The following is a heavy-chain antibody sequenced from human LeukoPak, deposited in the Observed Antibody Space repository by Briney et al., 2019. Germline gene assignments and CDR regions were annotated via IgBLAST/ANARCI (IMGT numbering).Heavy chain of an antibody. V-gene: IGHV3-23*01. J-gene: IGHJ4*02. CDR2: ITSSGAGT. Sequence: PGGSLSLSCAASGFTFNIYAMSWVRQAPGKGLEWVSSITSSGAGTFYADSVKDRFTISRDNSKNTLYLQMGRLRAEDTAVYYCAKDRPNYHESNGHYYRPNGDYWGQGTLVTVSS. CDR1: GFTFNIYA. CDR3: AKDRPNYHESNGHYYRPNGDY. D-gene: IGHD3-22*01.